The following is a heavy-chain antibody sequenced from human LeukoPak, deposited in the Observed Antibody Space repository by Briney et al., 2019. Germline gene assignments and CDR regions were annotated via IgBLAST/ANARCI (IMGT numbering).Heavy chain of an antibody. D-gene: IGHD3-22*01. CDR1: GYTFTSYD. Sequence: ASVKASCKASGYTFTSYDINWVRQATGQGLEWMGWMNPNSGNTGYAQKFQGRVTMTTDTSTSTAYMELRSLRSDDTAVYYCARDLTYYYDSSGYYYDYWGQGTLVTVSS. CDR3: ARDLTYYYDSSGYYYDY. J-gene: IGHJ4*02. V-gene: IGHV1-8*01. CDR2: MNPNSGNT.